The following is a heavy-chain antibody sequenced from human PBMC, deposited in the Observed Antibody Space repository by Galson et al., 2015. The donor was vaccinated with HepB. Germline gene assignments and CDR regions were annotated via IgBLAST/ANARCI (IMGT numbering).Heavy chain of an antibody. CDR1: GYSFTSYW. Sequence: QSGAEVKKPGESLRISCKGSGYSFTSYWISWVRQMPGKGLEWKGRIDPSDSYTNYSPSFQGHVTISADKSISTAYLQWSSLKASDTAMYYCARHLTIFGATYYGMDVWGQGTTVTVSS. D-gene: IGHD3-3*01. CDR3: ARHLTIFGATYYGMDV. V-gene: IGHV5-10-1*01. J-gene: IGHJ6*02. CDR2: IDPSDSYT.